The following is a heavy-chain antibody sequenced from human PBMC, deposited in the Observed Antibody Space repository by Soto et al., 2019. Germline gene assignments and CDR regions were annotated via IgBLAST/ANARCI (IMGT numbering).Heavy chain of an antibody. CDR3: TTKGGGAGGAFDI. CDR1: GFTFSNAW. D-gene: IGHD1-26*01. CDR2: IKSKTDGGTT. J-gene: IGHJ3*02. Sequence: EVQLVESGGGLVKPGGSLRLSCAASGFTFSNAWMNWVRQAPGKGLEWVGRIKSKTDGGTTDYAAPVKGRFTISRDESKNTLYLQMNSLKTEDTAVYYCTTKGGGAGGAFDIWGQGTMVTVSS. V-gene: IGHV3-15*07.